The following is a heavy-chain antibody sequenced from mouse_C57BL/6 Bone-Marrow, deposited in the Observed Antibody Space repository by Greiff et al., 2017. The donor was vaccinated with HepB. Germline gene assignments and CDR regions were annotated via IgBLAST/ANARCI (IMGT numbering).Heavy chain of an antibody. Sequence: VQLQEPGAELVKPGASVKLSCKASGYTFTSYWMHWVKQRPGQGLEWIGMIHPNSGSTNYNEKFKSKATLTVDKSSSTAYMQLSSLTSEDSAVYYCARPLYDAMDYWGQGTSVTVSS. V-gene: IGHV1-64*01. D-gene: IGHD6-1*01. CDR2: IHPNSGST. CDR1: GYTFTSYW. CDR3: ARPLYDAMDY. J-gene: IGHJ4*01.